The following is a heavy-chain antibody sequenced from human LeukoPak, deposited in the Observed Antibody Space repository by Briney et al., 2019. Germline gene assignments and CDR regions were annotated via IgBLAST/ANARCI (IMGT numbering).Heavy chain of an antibody. D-gene: IGHD3-3*01. CDR3: AYYDFWSGDPAFDI. V-gene: IGHV4-30-4*08. Sequence: SQTLSLTCTVSGGSISSGDYYWSWLRQAPGKGLEWIGYIYYSGSTYYNPSLKSRVTISVDTSKNQFSLKLSTVTAADTAVYYCAYYDFWSGDPAFDIWGQGTMVTVSS. J-gene: IGHJ3*02. CDR2: IYYSGST. CDR1: GGSISSGDYY.